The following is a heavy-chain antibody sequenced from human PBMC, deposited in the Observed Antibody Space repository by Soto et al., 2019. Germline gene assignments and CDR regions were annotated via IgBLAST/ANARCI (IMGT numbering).Heavy chain of an antibody. CDR3: ARERYQVLSDGMDV. CDR1: GFPFSDYY. Sequence: GSGKVSFKASGFPFSDYYMHLVRQAPGQGLEWMGWLNPKSGGTTYAQKFQGRLTLSRDTSINTAYMDLSRLSIDDTALYYCARERYQVLSDGMDVWGQGTTVTVSS. V-gene: IGHV1-2*02. CDR2: LNPKSGGT. D-gene: IGHD2-2*01. J-gene: IGHJ6*02.